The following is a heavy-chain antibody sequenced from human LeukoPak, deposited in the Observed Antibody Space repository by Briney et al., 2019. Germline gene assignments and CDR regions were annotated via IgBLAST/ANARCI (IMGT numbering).Heavy chain of an antibody. Sequence: ASVKVSCKPSGYTFTNYGISWVRQAPGQGLEWMGWITAYNGNTNYAQKFQGRVTMTTDTSMNTVYMELRSLRSDDTAVYYCARDTAMAYYYYYMDVWGKGTTVTVSS. CDR1: GYTFTNYG. CDR3: ARDTAMAYYYYYMDV. D-gene: IGHD5-18*01. V-gene: IGHV1-18*01. J-gene: IGHJ6*03. CDR2: ITAYNGNT.